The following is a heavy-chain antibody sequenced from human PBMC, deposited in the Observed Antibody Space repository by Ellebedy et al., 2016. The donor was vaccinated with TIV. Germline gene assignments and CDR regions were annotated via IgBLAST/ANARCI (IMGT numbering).Heavy chain of an antibody. J-gene: IGHJ3*02. Sequence: GESLKISCVASGFTFSDYYMSWIRQAPGKGLEWVSTISTSSSYTKCADSVKGRFTVSRDDAKNSLYLQMNSLRAEDTAVYYCARQTVATSVNDAFDIWGLGTVVTVSS. D-gene: IGHD4-17*01. CDR3: ARQTVATSVNDAFDI. CDR2: ISTSSSYT. V-gene: IGHV3-11*06. CDR1: GFTFSDYY.